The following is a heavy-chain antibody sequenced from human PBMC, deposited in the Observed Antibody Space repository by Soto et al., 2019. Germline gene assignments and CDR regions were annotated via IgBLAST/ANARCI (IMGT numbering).Heavy chain of an antibody. CDR2: MNPNSGNT. CDR1: GYTFTSYD. J-gene: IGHJ4*02. D-gene: IGHD2-2*01. Sequence: ASVKVSCKASGYTFTSYDINWVRQATGQGLEWMGWMNPNSGNTGYAQKFQGRVTMTRNTSISTAYMELSSLRSEDTAVYYCARGQFPGRRVPAATYDWGQRTLVTVSS. CDR3: ARGQFPGRRVPAATYD. V-gene: IGHV1-8*01.